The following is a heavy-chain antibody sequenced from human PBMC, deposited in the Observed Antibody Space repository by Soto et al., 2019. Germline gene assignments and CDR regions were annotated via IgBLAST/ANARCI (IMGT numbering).Heavy chain of an antibody. V-gene: IGHV1-18*01. CDR3: ASAFYDFWSGSPHGVHDYYYYGMDV. CDR2: ISAYNGNT. CDR1: GYTFTSHG. J-gene: IGHJ6*02. Sequence: ASVKVSCKASGYTFTSHGISWVRQAPGQGLEWMGWISAYNGNTNYAQKLQGRVTMTTDTSTSTAYMELRSLRSDDTAVYYCASAFYDFWSGSPHGVHDYYYYGMDVWGQGTTVTVCS. D-gene: IGHD3-3*01.